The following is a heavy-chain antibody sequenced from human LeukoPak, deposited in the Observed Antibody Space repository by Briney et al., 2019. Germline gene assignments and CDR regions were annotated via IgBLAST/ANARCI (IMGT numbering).Heavy chain of an antibody. D-gene: IGHD3-22*01. CDR2: IYYSGST. J-gene: IGHJ3*02. V-gene: IGHV4-39*01. CDR1: GGSISSSSYY. Sequence: PSETLSLTCSVSGGSISSSSYYWGWIRQPPGKGLEWIGSIYYSGSTYYNPSLKSRVTISVDTSKNQFSLKLSSVTAADTAVYFCARGPYSYDSSGAFDIWGQGTMVTVSS. CDR3: ARGPYSYDSSGAFDI.